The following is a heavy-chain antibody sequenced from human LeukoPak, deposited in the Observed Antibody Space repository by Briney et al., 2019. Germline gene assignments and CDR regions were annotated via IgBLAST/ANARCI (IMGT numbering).Heavy chain of an antibody. CDR1: GFTVSSNY. V-gene: IGHV3-53*01. J-gene: IGHJ6*02. Sequence: GGSLRPACAASGFTVSSNYMSWVRQAPGKGLEWVSVIYSGGSTYYADSVKGRFTISRDNSKNTLYLQMNSLRAEDTAVYYCARGHYYDSSGYYSYYYYYGMDVWGQGTTVTVSS. D-gene: IGHD3-22*01. CDR2: IYSGGST. CDR3: ARGHYYDSSGYYSYYYYYGMDV.